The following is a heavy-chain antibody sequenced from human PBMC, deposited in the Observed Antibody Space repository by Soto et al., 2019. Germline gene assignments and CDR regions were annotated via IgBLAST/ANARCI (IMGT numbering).Heavy chain of an antibody. J-gene: IGHJ4*02. V-gene: IGHV4-34*01. D-gene: IGHD5-12*01. CDR1: GGSFSGYY. CDR2: INHSGST. CDR3: ARSAVYSGYDLLGYFDS. Sequence: PSETLSLTCAVYGGSFSGYYWSWIRQPPGKGLEWIGEINHSGSTNYNPSLKSRVTISLDTSKNQFSLKLSSVTAADTAVYYCARSAVYSGYDLLGYFDSWGQGTLVTVPS.